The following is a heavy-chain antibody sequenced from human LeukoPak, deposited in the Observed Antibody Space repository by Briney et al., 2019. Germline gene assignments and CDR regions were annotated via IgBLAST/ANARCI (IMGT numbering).Heavy chain of an antibody. D-gene: IGHD3-9*01. V-gene: IGHV3-7*03. CDR2: IKNDGTVK. CDR3: AKGATGPWAYYYFDY. CDR1: GFTFSYHW. J-gene: IGHJ4*02. Sequence: GGSLRLSCAASGFTFSYHWMTWVRQAPGKGLEGVANIKNDGTVKNYVDSVKGRFTISRDNAKNSLYLQMNSLRAEDTAVYYCAKGATGPWAYYYFDYWGQGTLVTVSS.